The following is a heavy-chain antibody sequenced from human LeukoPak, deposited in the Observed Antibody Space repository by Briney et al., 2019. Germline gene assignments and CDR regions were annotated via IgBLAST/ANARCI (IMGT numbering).Heavy chain of an antibody. D-gene: IGHD6-25*01. CDR1: GGSNSSYY. Sequence: SETLPLTCTVYGGSNSSYYWSWIRQPPGKGPEWIGYIYYSETTNYHPSLKSRVTISVDTSKNQFSLKLSSVTAADTAVYFCARGVYIAAAQYGYWGQGTLVTVSS. CDR3: ARGVYIAAAQYGY. CDR2: IYYSETT. J-gene: IGHJ4*02. V-gene: IGHV4-59*01.